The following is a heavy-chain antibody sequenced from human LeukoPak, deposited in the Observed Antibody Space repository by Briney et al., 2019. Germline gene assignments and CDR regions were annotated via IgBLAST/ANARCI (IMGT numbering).Heavy chain of an antibody. CDR2: IYPGDSDT. Sequence: GESLKISCKGSGYSLTSYWIGWVRQMPGKGLEWMGIIYPGDSDTRYSPSFQAQVTISADKSISTAYLQWSSLKASDTAMYYCARHHSSGWYGAFYFDYWGQGTLVTVSS. D-gene: IGHD6-19*01. CDR3: ARHHSSGWYGAFYFDY. V-gene: IGHV5-51*01. J-gene: IGHJ4*02. CDR1: GYSLTSYW.